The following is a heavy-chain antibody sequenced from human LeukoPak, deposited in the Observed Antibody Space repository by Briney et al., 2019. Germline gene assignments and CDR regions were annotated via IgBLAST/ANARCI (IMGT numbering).Heavy chain of an antibody. CDR3: AREFSSGWGLAY. J-gene: IGHJ4*02. Sequence: GASVKVSCKASGYTFTSYDIHWVRQATGQGLEWMGWMNPNSGNTGYAQKFQGRVTMTRNTSISTAYMELSSLRSEDTAVYYCAREFSSGWGLAYWGQGTLVTVSS. CDR2: MNPNSGNT. V-gene: IGHV1-8*01. CDR1: GYTFTSYD. D-gene: IGHD6-19*01.